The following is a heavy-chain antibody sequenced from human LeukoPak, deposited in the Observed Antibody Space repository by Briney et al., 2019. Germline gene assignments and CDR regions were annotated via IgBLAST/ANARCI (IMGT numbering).Heavy chain of an antibody. CDR1: GGSISSYY. CDR2: IYYSGST. Sequence: SETLSLTCTVSGGSISSYYWSWIRQPPGKGLEWIGYIYYSGSTNYNPSLKSRVTISVDTSKNQFSLKLSSVTAADTAVYYCARPEAGSGSLDAFDIWGQGTMVTVSS. D-gene: IGHD3-10*01. CDR3: ARPEAGSGSLDAFDI. J-gene: IGHJ3*02. V-gene: IGHV4-59*08.